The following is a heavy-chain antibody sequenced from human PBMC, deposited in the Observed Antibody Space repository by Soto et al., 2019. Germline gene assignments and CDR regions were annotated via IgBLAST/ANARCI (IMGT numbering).Heavy chain of an antibody. Sequence: SETLSLTCTVSGGSISSSSYYWGWIRQPPGKGLEWIGSIYYSGSTYYNPSLKSRVTISVDTSKNQFSLKLSSVTAADTAVYYCASPYYSGSYFAYWGQGTLVTVSS. CDR3: ASPYYSGSYFAY. CDR2: IYYSGST. V-gene: IGHV4-39*01. CDR1: GGSISSSSYY. D-gene: IGHD3-10*01. J-gene: IGHJ4*02.